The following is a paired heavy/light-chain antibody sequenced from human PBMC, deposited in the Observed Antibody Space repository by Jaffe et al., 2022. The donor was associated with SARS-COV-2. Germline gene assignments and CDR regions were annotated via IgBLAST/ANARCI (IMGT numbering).Light chain of an antibody. Sequence: QSALTQPASVSGSPGQSITISCTGTSSDVGHYVSWYQQHPGKAPKLMIYEVSNRPSGVSNRFSGSKSGNTASLTISGLQAEDEADYYCSSYTSTSTLWVFGGGTKLTVL. J-gene: IGLJ3*02. V-gene: IGLV2-14*01. CDR1: SSDVGHY. CDR2: EVS. CDR3: SSYTSTSTLWV.
Heavy chain of an antibody. V-gene: IGHV1-2*06. D-gene: IGHD6-19*01. CDR2: INPNSGAT. J-gene: IGHJ5*02. Sequence: QEQLVQSGAEVKKPGTSVKVSCKASGYTFTGYYLHWVRQAPGQGLEWMGRINPNSGATNFAHKFQGRVTMTRDTSISTAYMELSRLRSDDTAAYYCARADSSGWYDPNWFDPWGQGTLVTVSS. CDR3: ARADSSGWYDPNWFDP. CDR1: GYTFTGYY.